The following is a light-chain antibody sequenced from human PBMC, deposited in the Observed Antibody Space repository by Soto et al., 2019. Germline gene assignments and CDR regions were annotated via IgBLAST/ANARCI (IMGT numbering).Light chain of an antibody. Sequence: EIVLTQPPGTLSLSPGERATLSCTASQSVSSNYLAWYQQKPGQAPRLLIYGASSRATGIPDRFSGSGSGTDFALTISRLEPEDFAVYYCQQYISSPRTFGQGTKVEIK. V-gene: IGKV3-20*01. CDR1: QSVSSNY. J-gene: IGKJ1*01. CDR3: QQYISSPRT. CDR2: GAS.